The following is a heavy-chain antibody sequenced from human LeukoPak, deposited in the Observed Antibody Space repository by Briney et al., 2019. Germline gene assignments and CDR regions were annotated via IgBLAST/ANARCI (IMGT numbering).Heavy chain of an antibody. Sequence: SVKVSCKASGGTFSSYAISWVRQAPGQGLEWMGGIIPIFGTANYAQKFQGRVTITTDESTSTACMELSSLRSEDTAVYYCARLSVGIYGDYGDAFDIWGQGTMVTVSS. CDR1: GGTFSSYA. CDR2: IIPIFGTA. J-gene: IGHJ3*02. CDR3: ARLSVGIYGDYGDAFDI. V-gene: IGHV1-69*05. D-gene: IGHD4-17*01.